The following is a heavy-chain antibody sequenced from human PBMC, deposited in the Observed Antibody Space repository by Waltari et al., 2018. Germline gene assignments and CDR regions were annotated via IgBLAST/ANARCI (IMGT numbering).Heavy chain of an antibody. CDR3: ARDGGLHYDSSGSSEYLQD. V-gene: IGHV1-69-2*01. D-gene: IGHD3-22*01. CDR2: VDPEDGET. CDR1: GYTFTDYY. Sequence: EVQLVQSGAEVKKPGATVKISCKASGYTFTDYYMHWVQQAPGKGLEWMGRVDPEDGETIYAEKFQGRVTITADTSTDTAYMELSSLRSEDTAVYYCARDGGLHYDSSGSSEYLQDWGQGTLVTVSS. J-gene: IGHJ1*01.